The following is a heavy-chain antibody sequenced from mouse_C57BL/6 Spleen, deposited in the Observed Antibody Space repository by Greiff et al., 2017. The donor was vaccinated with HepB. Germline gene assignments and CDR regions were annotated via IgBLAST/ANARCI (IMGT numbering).Heavy chain of an antibody. CDR2: IYPGDGDT. CDR1: GYAFSSSW. J-gene: IGHJ1*03. Sequence: VQLQQSGPELVKPGASVKISCKASGYAFSSSWMNWVKQRPGKGLEWIGRIYPGDGDTNYNGKFKGKATLTADKSSSTAYMQLSSLTSEDSAVYFCARELLPHWYFDVWGTGTTVTVSS. D-gene: IGHD1-1*01. CDR3: ARELLPHWYFDV. V-gene: IGHV1-82*01.